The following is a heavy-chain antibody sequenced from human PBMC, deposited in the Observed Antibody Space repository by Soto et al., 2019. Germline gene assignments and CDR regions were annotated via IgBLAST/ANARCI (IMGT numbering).Heavy chain of an antibody. J-gene: IGHJ1*01. CDR3: ARDDGTYSGVGRN. D-gene: IGHD3-3*01. V-gene: IGHV1-69*01. CDR1: GDTSSTSS. Sequence: QVQVVQSEAEVKKPGSSVKVSCTASGDTSSTSSINWVRQAPGQRLEWMGGIIPVFGRVNYAPTLKGRVSISADESTRMAYMELTSLTSEDTAIYYCARDDGTYSGVGRNWGQGTLLIVSS. CDR2: IIPVFGRV.